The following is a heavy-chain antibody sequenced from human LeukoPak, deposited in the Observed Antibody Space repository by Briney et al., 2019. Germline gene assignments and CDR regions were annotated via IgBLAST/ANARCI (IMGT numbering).Heavy chain of an antibody. Sequence: SETLSLTCTVSGGSISSSSYFWGWIRQPPGKGLEWIGNIHHRGSTYYNPSLKSRVTISADTSKNQFSLKLTSVTAADTAVYYCARIASGWSFEYWGQGTLVTVSS. D-gene: IGHD6-19*01. V-gene: IGHV4-39*07. CDR2: IHHRGST. CDR3: ARIASGWSFEY. J-gene: IGHJ4*02. CDR1: GGSISSSSYF.